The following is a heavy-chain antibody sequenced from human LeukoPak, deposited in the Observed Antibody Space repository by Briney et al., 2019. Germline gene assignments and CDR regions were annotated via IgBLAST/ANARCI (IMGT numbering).Heavy chain of an antibody. V-gene: IGHV1-2*02. D-gene: IGHD6-13*01. CDR2: INPNSGGT. CDR1: GYTFTGYY. J-gene: IGHJ4*02. CDR3: ARLSVWYSSSWLYFDY. Sequence: GASVKVSCKASGYTFTGYYMHWVRQAPGQGLEWMGWINPNSGGTNYAQKFQGRVTMTRDTSISTAYMELSRLRSDDTAVYYCARLSVWYSSSWLYFDYWGQGTLVTVSS.